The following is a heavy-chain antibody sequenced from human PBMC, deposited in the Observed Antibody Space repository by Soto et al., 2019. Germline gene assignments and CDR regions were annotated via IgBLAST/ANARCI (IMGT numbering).Heavy chain of an antibody. Sequence: QVQLVQSGAEVKKPGSSVKVSCKASGGTFSSYAISWVRQAPGQGLEWMGGIIPIFGTANYAQKFQGRITITADESTSIAYMELSSLRSEDTAVYYCARDHRNYVFFYYYGMDVWGQGPTVTVSS. D-gene: IGHD1-7*01. V-gene: IGHV1-69*01. CDR3: ARDHRNYVFFYYYGMDV. J-gene: IGHJ6*02. CDR1: GGTFSSYA. CDR2: IIPIFGTA.